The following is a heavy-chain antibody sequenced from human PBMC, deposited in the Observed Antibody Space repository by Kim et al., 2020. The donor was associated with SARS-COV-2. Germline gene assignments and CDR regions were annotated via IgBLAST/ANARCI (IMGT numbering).Heavy chain of an antibody. J-gene: IGHJ4*02. CDR2: IKQDGSEK. V-gene: IGHV3-7*01. Sequence: GGSLRLSCAASGFTFSSYWMSWVRQAPGKGLEWVANIKQDGSEKYYVDSVKGRFTISRDNAKNSLFLQMNSLRAEDTAVYYCARGTFSGYEYCFDYWGQGTLVTVSS. D-gene: IGHD3-22*01. CDR3: ARGTFSGYEYCFDY. CDR1: GFTFSSYW.